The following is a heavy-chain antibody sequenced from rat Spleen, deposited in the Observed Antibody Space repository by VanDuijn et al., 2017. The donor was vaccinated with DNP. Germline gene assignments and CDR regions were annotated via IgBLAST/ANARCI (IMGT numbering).Heavy chain of an antibody. Sequence: QVQLKESGPGLVQPSQTLSLTCTVSGFSLTSYNVHWVRQPTGKGLEWMGIIWTGGSTDYNSALKSRLSISRDTSKSQVFLKMNSLQTEDIATYYCARADYYDGFDYWGQGVMVTVSS. V-gene: IGHV2-30*01. CDR2: IWTGGST. CDR1: GFSLTSYN. J-gene: IGHJ2*01. D-gene: IGHD1-12*03. CDR3: ARADYYDGFDY.